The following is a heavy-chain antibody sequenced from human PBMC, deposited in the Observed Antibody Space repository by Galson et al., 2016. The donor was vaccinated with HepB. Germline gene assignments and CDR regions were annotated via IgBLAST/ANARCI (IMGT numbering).Heavy chain of an antibody. CDR3: ARCNYDSSGYYLFDP. CDR2: IAYDGGTT. V-gene: IGHV3-74*03. CDR1: GFSLSGYW. J-gene: IGHJ5*02. Sequence: SLRLSCAASGFSLSGYWMHWVRQTPEKGLLWVSRIAYDGGTTTYADSVKGQFTVSRDIAKNTLYLEMNSRRVEDTAVYYCARCNYDSSGYYLFDPWGPGTQVTGSS. D-gene: IGHD3-22*01.